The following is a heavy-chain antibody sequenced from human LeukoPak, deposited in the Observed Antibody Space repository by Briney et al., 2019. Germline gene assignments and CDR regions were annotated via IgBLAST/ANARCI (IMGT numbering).Heavy chain of an antibody. V-gene: IGHV3-21*01. D-gene: IGHD6-13*01. CDR3: ARDLQAKYSSSWSVFDY. Sequence: GGSLRLSCAASGFTFSSYSMNWVRQAPGKGLEWVSSISSSSSYIYYADSVKGRFTISRDNAENSLYLQMNSLRAEDTAVYYCARDLQAKYSSSWSVFDYWGQGTLVTVSS. J-gene: IGHJ4*02. CDR1: GFTFSSYS. CDR2: ISSSSSYI.